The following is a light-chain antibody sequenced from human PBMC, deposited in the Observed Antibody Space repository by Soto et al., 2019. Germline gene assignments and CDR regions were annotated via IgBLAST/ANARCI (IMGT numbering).Light chain of an antibody. Sequence: EIVMTQSPATLSVSPGERATLSCRASQSVSRNLAWYQQRPGQAPRLLISGASTRATGIAARFSGSGSGTEFTLTISSLQSEDFAVYYCQQHNQWPITFGQGTRLEIK. CDR1: QSVSRN. V-gene: IGKV3-15*01. J-gene: IGKJ5*01. CDR3: QQHNQWPIT. CDR2: GAS.